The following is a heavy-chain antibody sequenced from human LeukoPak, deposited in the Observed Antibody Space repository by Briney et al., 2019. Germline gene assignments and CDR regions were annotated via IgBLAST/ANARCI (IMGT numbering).Heavy chain of an antibody. CDR3: ARGLRLPRN. CDR2: INHSGST. V-gene: IGHV4-34*01. J-gene: IGHJ4*02. D-gene: IGHD6-25*01. CDR1: GGSFSGYD. Sequence: SETLSLTCAVYGGSFSGYDWSWIRQPPGKGLEWIGEINHSGSTNYNPSLKSRVTISVDTSKNQFSLKLSSVTAADTAVYYCARGLRLPRNWGQGTLVTVSS.